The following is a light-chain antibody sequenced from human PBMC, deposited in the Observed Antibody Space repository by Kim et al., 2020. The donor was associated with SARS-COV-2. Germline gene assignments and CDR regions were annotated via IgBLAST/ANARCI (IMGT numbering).Light chain of an antibody. V-gene: IGKV3-20*01. J-gene: IGKJ1*01. CDR2: DAS. CDR1: QTITSNY. CDR3: QHYVNSPLT. Sequence: EIVLTQSPGTLSLSPGERATLSCRASQTITSNYLAWYQQKPGQAPRLLIYDASSRATGFPDRFSGGGSGTDFTLTIDRLEPEDFAVYYCQHYVNSPLTFGQGTKVEIK.